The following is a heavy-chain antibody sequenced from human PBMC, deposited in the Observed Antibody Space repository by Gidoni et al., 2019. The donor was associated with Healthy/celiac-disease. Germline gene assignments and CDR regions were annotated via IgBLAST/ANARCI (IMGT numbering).Heavy chain of an antibody. J-gene: IGHJ5*02. CDR1: GFTLSRYS. CDR3: ARDLDPWDVVVPAAVNWFDP. Sequence: EVQLVESGGGLVKTGGSLRLSCAASGFTLSRYSMKWVRKAPGKGLEGVSSISSSSSYISYADSVKGRFTISRDNAKNSLYLQMNSLRAEDTAVYYCARDLDPWDVVVPAAVNWFDPWGQGTLVTVSS. V-gene: IGHV3-21*01. D-gene: IGHD2-2*01. CDR2: ISSSSSYI.